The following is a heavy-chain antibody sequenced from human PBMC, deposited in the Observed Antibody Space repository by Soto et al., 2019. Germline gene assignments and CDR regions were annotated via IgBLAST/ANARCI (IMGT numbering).Heavy chain of an antibody. V-gene: IGHV4-34*01. CDR3: ARGRVVLRFLEWPTGYCGMDV. D-gene: IGHD3-3*01. CDR1: GGSFSGYY. J-gene: IGHJ6*02. Sequence: KPSETLSLTCAVYGGSFSGYYWSWIRQPPGKGLEWIGEINHSGSTNYNPSLKSRVTISVDTSKNQFSLKLSSVTAADTAVYYCARGRVVLRFLEWPTGYCGMDVWGRGTTVTVSS. CDR2: INHSGST.